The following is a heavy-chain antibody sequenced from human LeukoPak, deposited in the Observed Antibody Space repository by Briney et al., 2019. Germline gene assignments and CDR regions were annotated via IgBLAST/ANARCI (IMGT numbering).Heavy chain of an antibody. CDR1: GYTFTGYY. D-gene: IGHD3-10*01. J-gene: IGHJ6*02. Sequence: ASVKVSCKASGYTFTGYYMHWVRQAPGQGLEWMGWINPNSGGTKYAQTFNDRVTMTRDTSISTAYMQLSSLRSDDTAVYYCARDGDPYGYYYYGLDVWGQGTTVTVSS. V-gene: IGHV1-2*02. CDR3: ARDGDPYGYYYYGLDV. CDR2: INPNSGGT.